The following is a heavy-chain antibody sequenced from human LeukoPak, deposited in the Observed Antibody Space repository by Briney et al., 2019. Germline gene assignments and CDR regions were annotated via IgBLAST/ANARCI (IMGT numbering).Heavy chain of an antibody. V-gene: IGHV5-51*01. Sequence: GESLKIYCKGSGYSFTSHWIGWVRQMPGKGLEWMGIIYPGDSDTRYSPSFQGQVTISADKSISTAYLQWSSLKASDTAMYYCARLPYCSSTSCYVHAFDIWGQGTMVTVSS. CDR1: GYSFTSHW. CDR2: IYPGDSDT. J-gene: IGHJ3*02. CDR3: ARLPYCSSTSCYVHAFDI. D-gene: IGHD2-2*01.